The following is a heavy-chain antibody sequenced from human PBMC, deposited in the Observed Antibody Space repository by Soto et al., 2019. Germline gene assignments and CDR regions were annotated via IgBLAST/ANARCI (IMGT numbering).Heavy chain of an antibody. CDR2: IWYDGSNK. CDR1: GFTFSSYG. Sequence: QVQLVESGGGVVQPGRSLRLSCAASGFTFSSYGMHWVRQAPGKGLEWVAVIWYDGSNKYYADSVKGRFTISRDNSKNTLYLQMNSLRAEDTAVYYCASMTGYSSSWYDFAYWGQGTLVTVSS. CDR3: ASMTGYSSSWYDFAY. V-gene: IGHV3-33*01. D-gene: IGHD6-13*01. J-gene: IGHJ4*02.